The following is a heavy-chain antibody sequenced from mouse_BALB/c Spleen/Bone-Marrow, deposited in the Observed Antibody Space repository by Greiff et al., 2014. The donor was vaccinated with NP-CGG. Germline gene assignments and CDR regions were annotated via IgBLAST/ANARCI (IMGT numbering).Heavy chain of an antibody. D-gene: IGHD2-3*01. CDR1: GYTFTSYW. V-gene: IGHV1S22*01. CDR2: IYPGTGST. Sequence: LKESGSELVRPGASVKLSCKASGYTFTSYWMHWVKQRPGQGLEWIGNIYPGTGSTSYDEKFKSKATLTVDTSSRTAYMQLSSLTSEDSAVYYCARWLLLDYWGQGTTLTVSS. CDR3: ARWLLLDY. J-gene: IGHJ2*01.